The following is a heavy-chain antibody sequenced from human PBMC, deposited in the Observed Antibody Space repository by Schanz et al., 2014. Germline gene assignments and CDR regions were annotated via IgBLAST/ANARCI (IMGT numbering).Heavy chain of an antibody. J-gene: IGHJ6*02. CDR3: AKDGPGGSGSYSADGGMDV. CDR1: GFMFSSYG. V-gene: IGHV3-30*18. D-gene: IGHD3-10*01. CDR2: ISYDGSKK. Sequence: VQLLESGGGLVQPGGSLKLSCAASGFMFSSYGMHWVRQAPGKGLEWVGVISYDGSKKSYADSVKGRFTISRDNSKSTLYLQMNSLRAEDTAVYYCAKDGPGGSGSYSADGGMDVWGQGTTVTVSS.